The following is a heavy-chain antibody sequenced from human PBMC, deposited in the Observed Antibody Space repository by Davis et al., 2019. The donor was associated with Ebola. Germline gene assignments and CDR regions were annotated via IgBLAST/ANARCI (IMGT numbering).Heavy chain of an antibody. V-gene: IGHV3-30-3*01. D-gene: IGHD5-18*01. Sequence: PGGSLRLSCADSGFTFSSYAMHWVRQAPGKGLEWVAVMSYDGTNKYYADSVKGRFTISRDNFKNTLYLQMNSLRVEDTAVYYCARSREYSYGPLLDYRGQGTLVTVSS. CDR1: GFTFSSYA. CDR2: MSYDGTNK. J-gene: IGHJ4*02. CDR3: ARSREYSYGPLLDY.